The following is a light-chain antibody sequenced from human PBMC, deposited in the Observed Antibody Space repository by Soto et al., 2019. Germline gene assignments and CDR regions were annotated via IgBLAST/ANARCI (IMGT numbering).Light chain of an antibody. J-gene: IGKJ1*01. Sequence: EVLLTQSPATLSLSPGERATLSCRASESVGSYVACYQHKPCQGPRLLIYDTSGRATGVPARFSGSGSGTDFTLTISGVEPEDFVVYYCRQRNDWPWTFGQGTKVEMK. CDR2: DTS. CDR1: ESVGSY. V-gene: IGKV3-11*01. CDR3: RQRNDWPWT.